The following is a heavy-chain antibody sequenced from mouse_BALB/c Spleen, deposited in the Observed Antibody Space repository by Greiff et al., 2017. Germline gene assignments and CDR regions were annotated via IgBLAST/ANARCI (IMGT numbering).Heavy chain of an antibody. CDR1: GFAFSSYD. CDR2: ISSGGGST. J-gene: IGHJ4*01. Sequence: EVQVVESGGGLVKPGGSLKLSCAASGFAFSSYDMSWVRQTPEKRLEWVAYISSGGGSTYYPDTVKGRFTISRDNAKNTLYLQMSSLKSEDTAMYYCARQGYYGSKAMDYWGQGTSVTVSS. CDR3: ARQGYYGSKAMDY. D-gene: IGHD1-1*01. V-gene: IGHV5-12-1*01.